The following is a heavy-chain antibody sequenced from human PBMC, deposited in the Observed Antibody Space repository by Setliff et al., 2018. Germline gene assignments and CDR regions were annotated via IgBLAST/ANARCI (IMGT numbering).Heavy chain of an antibody. CDR1: GYTFTNYW. D-gene: IGHD4-17*01. V-gene: IGHV5-51*01. Sequence: PGESLKISCKGSGYTFTNYWIAWVRQMPGKGLEYMGIIYPADSDTTYSPSFQGQVTISADKSINTAYLQWSSLKASDTAIYYCARTSTVTRNPLFDYWGQGTLVTVS. CDR3: ARTSTVTRNPLFDY. J-gene: IGHJ4*02. CDR2: IYPADSDT.